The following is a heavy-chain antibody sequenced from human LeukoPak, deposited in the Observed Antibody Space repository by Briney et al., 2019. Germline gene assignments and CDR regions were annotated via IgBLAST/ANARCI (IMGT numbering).Heavy chain of an antibody. Sequence: PGRSLRLSCAASGFTFSDYAIHWVRQAPGKGLEWVALISYDGSDKYFADSVKGRFTISRDNSKNTLYLQMNSLRAEDTAVYYCARVARNLITLMGLDYWGQGTLATVSS. CDR3: ARVARNLITLMGLDY. CDR1: GFTFSDYA. J-gene: IGHJ4*02. CDR2: ISYDGSDK. V-gene: IGHV3-30-3*01. D-gene: IGHD3-22*01.